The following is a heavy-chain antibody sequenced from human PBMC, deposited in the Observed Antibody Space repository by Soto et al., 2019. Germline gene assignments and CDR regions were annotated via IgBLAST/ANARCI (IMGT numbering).Heavy chain of an antibody. D-gene: IGHD3-3*01. V-gene: IGHV1-46*01. Sequence: QVELVQSGAEVKRPGASVKVACKESGYSFSGYFIHWVRQAPGQAPEWMGIINPDGANTGYAQKFQGRLSLTSDTSMSTVYMELRSLKSEDTAIYYCATLIGVEGLRDYWGQGTLVTVSS. CDR2: INPDGANT. CDR3: ATLIGVEGLRDY. J-gene: IGHJ4*01. CDR1: GYSFSGYF.